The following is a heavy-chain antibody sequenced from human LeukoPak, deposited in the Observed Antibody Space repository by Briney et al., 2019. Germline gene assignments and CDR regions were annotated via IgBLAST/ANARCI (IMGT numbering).Heavy chain of an antibody. J-gene: IGHJ5*02. D-gene: IGHD2-2*01. V-gene: IGHV1-2*02. Sequence: GASVKVSCKASGYTFTSYYMHWVRQAPGQGLEWMGWINPNSGGTYYAQKFQGRVTMTRDTSISTAYMELRSLRSDDTAVYYCARDLCSSTSCSPTFDPWGQGTLVTVSS. CDR1: GYTFTSYY. CDR3: ARDLCSSTSCSPTFDP. CDR2: INPNSGGT.